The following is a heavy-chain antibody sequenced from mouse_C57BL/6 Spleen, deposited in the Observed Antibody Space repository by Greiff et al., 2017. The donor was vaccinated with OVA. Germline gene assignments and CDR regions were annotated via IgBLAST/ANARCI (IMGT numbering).Heavy chain of an antibody. J-gene: IGHJ1*03. CDR2: IWSGGST. V-gene: IGHV2-2*01. D-gene: IGHD1-1*01. CDR3: ASPYYDGSSLSYWYFDV. Sequence: QVQLKQSGPGLVQPSQSLSFTCTVSGFSLTSYGVHWVRQSPGKGLEWLGVIWSGGSTDYNAAFISRLSISKDNSKSQVFFKMNSLQADDTARYYCASPYYDGSSLSYWYFDVWGTGTTVTVSA. CDR1: GFSLTSYG.